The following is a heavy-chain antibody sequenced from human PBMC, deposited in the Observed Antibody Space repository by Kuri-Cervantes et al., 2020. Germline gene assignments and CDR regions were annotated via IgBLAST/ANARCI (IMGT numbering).Heavy chain of an antibody. CDR2: IHADGITT. D-gene: IGHD3/OR15-3a*01. Sequence: GGSLRLSCAASGFTFSDYWMHWVRQAPGKGLVWVSHIHADGITTSYADSVRGRFTISRDNAKNAMYLQMYSLRVEDTAVYYCARGQGLGYWGQGTLVTVSS. CDR3: ARGQGLGY. J-gene: IGHJ4*02. V-gene: IGHV3-74*01. CDR1: GFTFSDYW.